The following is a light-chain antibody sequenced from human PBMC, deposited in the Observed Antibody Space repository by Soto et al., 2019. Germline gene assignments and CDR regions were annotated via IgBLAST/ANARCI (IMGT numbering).Light chain of an antibody. CDR3: QQYGSSPPIT. Sequence: IVLTQSPGTLSLSPWERATLSCRASQSVSNNYLAWYQQKPGQAPRLLIYGASNRATGIPDRFSGSGSGTDFTLTISRLEPEDFAVYYCQQYGSSPPITFGQGTRLEIK. CDR2: GAS. J-gene: IGKJ5*01. V-gene: IGKV3-20*01. CDR1: QSVSNNY.